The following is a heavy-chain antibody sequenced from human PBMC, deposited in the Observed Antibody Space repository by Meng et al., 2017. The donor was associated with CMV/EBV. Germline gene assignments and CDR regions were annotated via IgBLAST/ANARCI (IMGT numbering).Heavy chain of an antibody. J-gene: IGHJ4*02. CDR1: GGSISSSSYY. CDR3: ARAWSRAIFGVASASFDY. V-gene: IGHV4-39*07. D-gene: IGHD3-3*01. Sequence: SETLSLTCTVSGGSISSSSYYWGWIRQPPGKGLEWIGSIYYSGSTYYNPSLKSRVTISVGTSKNQFSLKLSSVTAADTAVYYCARAWSRAIFGVASASFDYWGQGTLVTVSS. CDR2: IYYSGST.